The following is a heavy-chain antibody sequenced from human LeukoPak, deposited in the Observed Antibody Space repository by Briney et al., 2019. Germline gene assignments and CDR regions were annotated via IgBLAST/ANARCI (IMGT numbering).Heavy chain of an antibody. Sequence: SVKVSCKASGGTFSSYTISWVRQAPGQGLVWMGGIIPIFGTANYAQKFQGRVTITTDESTSTAYMELSSLRSEDTAVYYCARGPAAISYYYYYYMDVWGKGTTVTVSS. CDR2: IIPIFGTA. D-gene: IGHD2-2*01. CDR1: GGTFSSYT. V-gene: IGHV1-69*05. J-gene: IGHJ6*03. CDR3: ARGPAAISYYYYYYMDV.